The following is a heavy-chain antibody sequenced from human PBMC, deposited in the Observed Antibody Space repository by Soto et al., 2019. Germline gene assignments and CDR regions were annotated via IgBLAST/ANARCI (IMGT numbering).Heavy chain of an antibody. V-gene: IGHV3-23*01. CDR3: AKDWAVAGKGGYYYYYYYMDV. J-gene: IGHJ6*03. Sequence: GGSLRLSCAASGFTFSSYAMSWVRQAPGKGLEWVSAISGSGGSTYYADSVKGRFTISRDNSKNTLYLQMNSLRAEDTAVYYCAKDWAVAGKGGYYYYYYYMDVWGKGTTVTVSS. CDR1: GFTFSSYA. D-gene: IGHD6-19*01. CDR2: ISGSGGST.